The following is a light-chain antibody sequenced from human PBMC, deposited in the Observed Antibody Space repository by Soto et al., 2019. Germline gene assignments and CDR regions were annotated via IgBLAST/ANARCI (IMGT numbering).Light chain of an antibody. CDR3: HYYDKWPPGT. CDR1: QSVTTN. CDR2: DAS. J-gene: IGKJ1*01. Sequence: EIVMTQSPDTLSVSPGERVTLSCRASQSASQSVTTNLAWYQQKPGQAPRLLIFDASARAVDIPGRFSGSKSGTEFTLTISSLQPEDFAVYYCHYYDKWPPGTFGQGTKVDIK. V-gene: IGKV3D-15*01.